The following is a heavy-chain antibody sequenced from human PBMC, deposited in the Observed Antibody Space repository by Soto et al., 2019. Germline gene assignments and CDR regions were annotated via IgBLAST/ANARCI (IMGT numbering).Heavy chain of an antibody. CDR2: TKPDETET. J-gene: IGHJ4*02. Sequence: EVQLVESGGGLVQPGGSLRLSCTTSGLAFSTYWMAWVRQAPGKGLEWVGNTKPDETETYYADSVEGRFTISRDNAKSSLYQQMDSLRVEDKAVYYCATMGDVTFHYWGQGTQVTVSS. D-gene: IGHD4-4*01. CDR1: GLAFSTYW. CDR3: ATMGDVTFHY. V-gene: IGHV3-7*02.